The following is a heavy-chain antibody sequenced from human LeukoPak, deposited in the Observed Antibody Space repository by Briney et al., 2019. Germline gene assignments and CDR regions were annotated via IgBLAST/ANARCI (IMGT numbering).Heavy chain of an antibody. Sequence: SETLSLTCTVSGGSISSYYWSWIRQPPGKGLEWIGYIYYSGSTNYNPSLKSRVTISVDTSKNQFSLKLSSVTAADTAVYYCARGRGYSYGYPHDYWGQGTLVTVSS. CDR1: GGSISSYY. V-gene: IGHV4-59*01. D-gene: IGHD5-18*01. J-gene: IGHJ4*02. CDR3: ARGRGYSYGYPHDY. CDR2: IYYSGST.